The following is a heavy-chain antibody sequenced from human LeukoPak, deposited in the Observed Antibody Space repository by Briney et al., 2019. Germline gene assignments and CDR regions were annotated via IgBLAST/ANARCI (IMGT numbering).Heavy chain of an antibody. V-gene: IGHV3-48*03. D-gene: IGHD1-26*01. J-gene: IGHJ4*02. CDR3: ARGGNYAPFDY. Sequence: GGSLRLSCVVSGFTFRNEEMNWVRQAPGKGLEWIAYISNTGSPIHYGDSVKGRFTISRDNAKSSLFLQMNSLRPDDTAIYYCARGGNYAPFDYWGQGALVAVS. CDR2: ISNTGSPI. CDR1: GFTFRNEE.